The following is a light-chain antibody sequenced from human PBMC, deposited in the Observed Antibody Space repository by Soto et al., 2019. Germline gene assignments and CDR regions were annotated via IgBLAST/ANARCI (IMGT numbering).Light chain of an antibody. CDR2: GAS. CDR1: QRVSSN. V-gene: IGKV3-15*01. J-gene: IGKJ1*01. CDR3: QQYNNWPPWT. Sequence: EIVMTQSPATLSVSPGERATLSCRASQRVSSNLAWYQQKPGQAPRLLIYGASTRATGIPARFSGSGSGTKFTLTISSLQSEDVAVYYCQQYNNWPPWTFGQGTKVEIK.